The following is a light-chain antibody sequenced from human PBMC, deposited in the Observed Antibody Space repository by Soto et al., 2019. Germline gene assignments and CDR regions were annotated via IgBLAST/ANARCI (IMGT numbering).Light chain of an antibody. CDR3: QQYNSYSRT. CDR1: QSVLYSSNNKNY. V-gene: IGKV4-1*01. J-gene: IGKJ1*01. CDR2: WAS. Sequence: DIVMTQSPDSLAVSLGERATINCKSSQSVLYSSNNKNYLAWYQQKPGQPPKALIYWASTRESGVPDRFSGSGSGTDFTLTISSLQPDDFATYYCQQYNSYSRTFGQGTKVDIK.